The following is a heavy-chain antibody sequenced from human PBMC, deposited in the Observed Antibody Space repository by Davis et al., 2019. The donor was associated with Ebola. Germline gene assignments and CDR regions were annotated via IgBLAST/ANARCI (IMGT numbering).Heavy chain of an antibody. CDR2: ISYDGKNE. V-gene: IGHV3-30*03. D-gene: IGHD1-14*01. J-gene: IGHJ4*02. CDR3: ARGKGPSTTPLDY. Sequence: GESLKISCAASGFTFSSFWMSWVRQAPGKGLEWAAVISYDGKNEYYADSVKGRFTVSRDNAKNTLYLQMNTLRAEDTAVYYCARGKGPSTTPLDYWGQGTLVTVSS. CDR1: GFTFSSFW.